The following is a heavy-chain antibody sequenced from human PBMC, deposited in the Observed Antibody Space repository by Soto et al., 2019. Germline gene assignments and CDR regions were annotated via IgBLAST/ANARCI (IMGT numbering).Heavy chain of an antibody. CDR1: GFTFSNYW. CDR3: ARHNWYRFDC. Sequence: ESGGGLVQFGGSLRLSCAASGFTFSNYWMTWIRQAPGKGLEWVANLNQDGSEQFFVDSVKGRFTISRDNAENSLYLQMNSLRAEDTAVYNCARHNWYRFDCWGQGTLVTVSS. J-gene: IGHJ4*02. V-gene: IGHV3-7*01. CDR2: LNQDGSEQ. D-gene: IGHD6-13*01.